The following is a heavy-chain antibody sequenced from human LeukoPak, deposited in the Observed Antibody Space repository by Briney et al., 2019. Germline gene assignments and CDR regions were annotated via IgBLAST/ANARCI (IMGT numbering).Heavy chain of an antibody. CDR2: IWYDGSNK. D-gene: IGHD3-16*01. CDR3: AKDHPNWGSDH. CDR1: GFNFSNYG. Sequence: GGSLRLSCAASGFNFSNYGMHWVRQAPGKGLEWVTVIWYDGSNKYYTESVKDRFTISRDNSKNTVYLQMNSLRAEDTAVYYCAKDHPNWGSDHWGQGTLVTVSS. V-gene: IGHV3-33*06. J-gene: IGHJ4*02.